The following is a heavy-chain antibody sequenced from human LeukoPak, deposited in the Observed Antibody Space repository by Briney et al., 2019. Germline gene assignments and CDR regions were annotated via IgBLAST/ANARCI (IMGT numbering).Heavy chain of an antibody. CDR2: IYYSGST. J-gene: IGHJ6*02. Sequence: KPSETLSLTCTVSGGSISSYYWSWIRQPPGRGLEWIGYIYYSGSTNYNPSLKSRVTISVDTSKNQCSLKLSSVTAADTAVYYCARQPYLNYYGMDVWGQGTTVTVSS. CDR3: ARQPYLNYYGMDV. CDR1: GGSISSYY. V-gene: IGHV4-59*08.